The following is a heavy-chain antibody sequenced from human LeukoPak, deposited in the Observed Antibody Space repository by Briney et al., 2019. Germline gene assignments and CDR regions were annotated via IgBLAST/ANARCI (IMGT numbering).Heavy chain of an antibody. V-gene: IGHV1-69*13. CDR3: ASLRNYGLPYWYFDL. J-gene: IGHJ2*01. D-gene: IGHD3-16*01. CDR2: IIPIFGTA. Sequence: SVTVSCKASGGTFSSYAISWVRQAPGQGLEWMGGIIPIFGTANYAQKFQGRVTITVDESTSTAYMELSSLRSEDTAVYYCASLRNYGLPYWYFDLWGRGTLVTVSS. CDR1: GGTFSSYA.